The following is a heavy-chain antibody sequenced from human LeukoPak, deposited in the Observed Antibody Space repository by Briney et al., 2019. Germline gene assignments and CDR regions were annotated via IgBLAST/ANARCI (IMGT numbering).Heavy chain of an antibody. D-gene: IGHD5-24*01. V-gene: IGHV3-48*02. J-gene: IGHJ4*02. CDR1: GFTFSSYG. Sequence: GGSLRLSCAASGFTFSSYGMHWVRQAPGKGLEWVSYISSSGSTTYYADSVKGRFTISRDNAKNSLYLQMNSLRDEDTAVYYCARDRGYNPYFDYWGQGTLVTVSS. CDR3: ARDRGYNPYFDY. CDR2: ISSSGSTT.